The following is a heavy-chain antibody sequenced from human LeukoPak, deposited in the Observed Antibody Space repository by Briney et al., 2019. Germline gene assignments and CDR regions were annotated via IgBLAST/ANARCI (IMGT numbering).Heavy chain of an antibody. CDR1: GFTFSSYG. D-gene: IGHD4-17*01. J-gene: IGHJ6*02. Sequence: GGSLRLSCAASGFTFSSYGMHWVRQAPGKGLEWVAVIWYDGSNKYYADSVKGRFTISRDNSKNTLYLQMNSLRAEDTAVYYCARDPTVTTNYYGMDVWGQGTRSPSP. V-gene: IGHV3-33*01. CDR2: IWYDGSNK. CDR3: ARDPTVTTNYYGMDV.